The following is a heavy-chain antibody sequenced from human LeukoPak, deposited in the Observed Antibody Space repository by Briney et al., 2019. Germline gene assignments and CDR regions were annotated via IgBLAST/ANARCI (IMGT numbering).Heavy chain of an antibody. CDR2: INPNSGGT. Sequence: GASVKVSCKASGYTFTGYYMHWVRPAPGQGLEWMGWINPNSGGTNYAQKFQGRVTMTRDTSISTAYMELSRLRSDDTAVYYCARGIVATISNFADYWGQGTLVTVSS. CDR1: GYTFTGYY. V-gene: IGHV1-2*02. D-gene: IGHD5-12*01. J-gene: IGHJ4*02. CDR3: ARGIVATISNFADY.